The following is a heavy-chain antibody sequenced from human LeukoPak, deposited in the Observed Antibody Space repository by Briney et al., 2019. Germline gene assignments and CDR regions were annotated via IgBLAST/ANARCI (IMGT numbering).Heavy chain of an antibody. CDR3: ARLWFGELLLSGAFDI. CDR2: IIPIFGTA. Sequence: SVKVSCKASGGTFSSYAISWVRQAPGQGLEWMGGIIPIFGTANYAQKFQGRVTITADESTSTAYMELSSLRSEDTAVYYCARLWFGELLLSGAFDIWGQGTMVTVSS. D-gene: IGHD3-10*01. V-gene: IGHV1-69*01. J-gene: IGHJ3*02. CDR1: GGTFSSYA.